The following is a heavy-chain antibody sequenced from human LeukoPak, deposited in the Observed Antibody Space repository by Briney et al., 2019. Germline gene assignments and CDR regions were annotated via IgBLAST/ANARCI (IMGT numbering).Heavy chain of an antibody. Sequence: PSGTLSLTCAVSGGSISSSNWWSWVRQPPGKGLEWIGEIYYSGSTYYNPSLKSRVTISVDTSKNQFSLKLSSVTAADTAVYYCAREGGSYVWGQGTLVTVSS. CDR3: AREGGSYV. D-gene: IGHD1-26*01. V-gene: IGHV4-4*02. CDR2: IYYSGST. J-gene: IGHJ4*02. CDR1: GGSISSSNW.